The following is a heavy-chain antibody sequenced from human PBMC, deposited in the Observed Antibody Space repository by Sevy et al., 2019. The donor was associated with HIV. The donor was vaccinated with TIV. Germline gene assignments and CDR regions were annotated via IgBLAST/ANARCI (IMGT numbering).Heavy chain of an antibody. CDR1: GFTFSKIA. J-gene: IGHJ4*02. V-gene: IGHV3-30-3*01. CDR2: ISNDGSNK. CDR3: ARASHMITFGGVIVVDGIDY. Sequence: GGSLRLSCAASGFTFSKIAIHWVRQAPGKGLEWVSVISNDGSNKNYADSVKGRFTVSGDNSKNMLYLPLNSLRVEDTAVYYCARASHMITFGGVIVVDGIDYWGQGTLVTVSS. D-gene: IGHD3-16*02.